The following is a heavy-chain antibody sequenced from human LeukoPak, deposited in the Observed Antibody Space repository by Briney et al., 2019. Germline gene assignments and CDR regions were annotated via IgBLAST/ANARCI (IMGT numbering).Heavy chain of an antibody. Sequence: PGGSLGLSCAASGFTFSSYAMHWVRQAPGKGLEWVAVISYDGSNKYYADSVKGRFTISRDNAKNSLYLQMNSLRAEDTAVYYCARPQYYYDSSGYYYYFGYWGQGTLVTVSS. V-gene: IGHV3-30-3*01. CDR3: ARPQYYYDSSGYYYYFGY. D-gene: IGHD3-22*01. J-gene: IGHJ4*02. CDR2: ISYDGSNK. CDR1: GFTFSSYA.